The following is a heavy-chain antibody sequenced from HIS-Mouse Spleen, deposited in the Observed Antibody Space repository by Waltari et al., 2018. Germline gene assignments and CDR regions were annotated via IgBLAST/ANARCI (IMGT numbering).Heavy chain of an antibody. D-gene: IGHD6-19*01. J-gene: IGHJ4*02. Sequence: QVTLRESGPALVKPTQTLTLTCTFSGFSLSTSGMCVSWILQPPGKALESLARIDWDDDKYYSTSLKTRLTISKDTSKNQVVLTMTNMDPVDTATYYCARIAEGYTSGWYAFDYWGQGTLVTVSS. V-gene: IGHV2-70*15. CDR3: ARIAEGYTSGWYAFDY. CDR2: IDWDDDK. CDR1: GFSLSTSGMC.